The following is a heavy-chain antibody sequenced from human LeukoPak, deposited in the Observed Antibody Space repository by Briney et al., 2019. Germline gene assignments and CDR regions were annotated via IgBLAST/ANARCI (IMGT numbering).Heavy chain of an antibody. CDR2: IYSGGST. J-gene: IGHJ4*02. CDR3: ARDGSGSYIYDY. Sequence: GGSLRLSCAASGFTVSSNYMSWVRQAPGKGLEWVSVIYSGGSTYYADSVKGRFTISRDNSKNTLYLQINSLRAEDTAVYYCARDGSGSYIYDYWGQGTLVTVSS. V-gene: IGHV3-53*01. D-gene: IGHD1-26*01. CDR1: GFTVSSNY.